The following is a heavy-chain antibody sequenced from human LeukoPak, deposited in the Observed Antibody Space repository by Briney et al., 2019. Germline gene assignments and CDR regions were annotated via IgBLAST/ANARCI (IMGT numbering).Heavy chain of an antibody. CDR2: IYSSGTA. D-gene: IGHD3-22*01. Sequence: SQTLSLTCTVSGGSIGGRYYWNWIRQPAGKELEWVGRIYSSGTANYNPSLSGRCTVSVDTSKNQFSLKLTSVTAAATAIYYCARIIYYYETGGFRDYFDSWGQGTLVTVSS. J-gene: IGHJ4*02. CDR1: GGSIGGRYY. CDR3: ARIIYYYETGGFRDYFDS. V-gene: IGHV4-61*02.